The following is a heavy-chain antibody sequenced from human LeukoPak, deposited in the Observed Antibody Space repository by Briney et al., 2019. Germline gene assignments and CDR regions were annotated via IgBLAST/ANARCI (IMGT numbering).Heavy chain of an antibody. V-gene: IGHV3-23*01. J-gene: IGHJ6*03. D-gene: IGHD2-21*01. CDR2: ISGSGGST. Sequence: GGSLRLSCAASGVTFSSYAMTWVRQAPGKGLEWVSGISGSGGSTYYVDSVKGRFTISRDNYQNTLYLQMNSLRAEDTAVYYCAKYFGFCGVTGCPAGWCMDVWGTGTTVTVSS. CDR3: AKYFGFCGVTGCPAGWCMDV. CDR1: GVTFSSYA.